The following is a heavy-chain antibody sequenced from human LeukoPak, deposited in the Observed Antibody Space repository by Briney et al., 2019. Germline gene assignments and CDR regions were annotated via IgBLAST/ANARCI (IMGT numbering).Heavy chain of an antibody. J-gene: IGHJ4*02. D-gene: IGHD5-18*01. V-gene: IGHV3-74*01. CDR1: GFTFSSYS. CDR2: VNGDGRFT. Sequence: GGSLRLSCAASGFTFSSYSVNWVRQAPGKGLVWVSRVNGDGRFTAYADSVKGRFTISRDTAKNTLYLQMNSLRAEDTAVYYCARVHVGTDMVDVDYWGQGTLVTVSS. CDR3: ARVHVGTDMVDVDY.